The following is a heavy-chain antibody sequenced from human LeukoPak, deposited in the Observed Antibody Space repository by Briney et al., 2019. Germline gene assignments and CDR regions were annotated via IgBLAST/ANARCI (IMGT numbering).Heavy chain of an antibody. J-gene: IGHJ5*02. CDR2: INHSGST. Sequence: SETLSLTCAVYGGSFSGYYWSWIRQPPGKGLEWIGEINHSGSTNYNPSLKSRVTISVDTSRNQFSLKLSSVTAADTAVYYCARRAYGDYPWGQGTLVTVSS. CDR3: ARRAYGDYP. V-gene: IGHV4-34*01. D-gene: IGHD4-17*01. CDR1: GGSFSGYY.